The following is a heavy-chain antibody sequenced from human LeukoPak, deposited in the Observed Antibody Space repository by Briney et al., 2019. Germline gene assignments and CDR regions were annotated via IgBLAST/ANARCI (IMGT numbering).Heavy chain of an antibody. Sequence: SVKVSCKASGYTFTGYYMHWVRQAPGQGLEWMGGIMPLFNTPNYAQNFKGRVTITTDESTSTAYMQLSSLRSEDTAVYYCARVDRNHFSMDVWGKGTTVTVSS. V-gene: IGHV1-69*05. CDR2: IMPLFNTP. CDR1: GYTFTGYY. D-gene: IGHD3-10*01. CDR3: ARVDRNHFSMDV. J-gene: IGHJ6*03.